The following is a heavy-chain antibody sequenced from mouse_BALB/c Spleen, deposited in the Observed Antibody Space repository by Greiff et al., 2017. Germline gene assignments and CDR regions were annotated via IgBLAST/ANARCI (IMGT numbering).Heavy chain of an antibody. V-gene: IGHV3-6*02. CDR2: ISYDGSN. CDR1: GYSITSGYY. D-gene: IGHD2-3*01. CDR3: ARGDFYVAY. Sequence: DVQLVESGPGLVKPSQSLSLTCSVTGYSITSGYYWNWIRQFPGNKLEWMGYISYDGSNNYNPSLKNRISITRDTSKNQFFLKLNSVTTEDTATYYCARGDFYVAYWGQGTLVTVSA. J-gene: IGHJ3*01.